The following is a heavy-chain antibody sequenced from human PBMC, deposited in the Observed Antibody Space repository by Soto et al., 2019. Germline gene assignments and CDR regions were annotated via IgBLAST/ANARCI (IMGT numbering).Heavy chain of an antibody. V-gene: IGHV3-30*19. CDR2: TSYDGSSK. J-gene: IGHJ4*02. Sequence: ESGGGVVQPGTSLRLSCVGSGFTFRSYVIHWVRQAPGKGLEWVALTSYDGSSKYYDDSVKGRFTISRDNSRNTVDLQMDSLRLEDTALYYCARWGTTGGLDVWGQGTLVSVSS. CDR1: GFTFRSYV. D-gene: IGHD3-16*01. CDR3: ARWGTTGGLDV.